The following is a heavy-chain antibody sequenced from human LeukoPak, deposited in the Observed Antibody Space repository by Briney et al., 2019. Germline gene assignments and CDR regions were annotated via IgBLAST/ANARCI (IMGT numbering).Heavy chain of an antibody. V-gene: IGHV3-30*02. Sequence: GGSLRLSCAASGFTFSSYGMHWVRQAPGKGLEWVAFIRYDGSNKYYADSVKGRFTISRDNAKNSLYLQMNSLRAEDTAVYYCARVHSGYSSSWYGGGYYYYYYMDVWGKGTTITVSS. CDR3: ARVHSGYSSSWYGGGYYYYYYMDV. D-gene: IGHD6-13*01. J-gene: IGHJ6*03. CDR2: IRYDGSNK. CDR1: GFTFSSYG.